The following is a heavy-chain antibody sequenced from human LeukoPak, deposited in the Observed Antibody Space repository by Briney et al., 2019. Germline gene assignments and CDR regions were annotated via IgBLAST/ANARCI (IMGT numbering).Heavy chain of an antibody. CDR3: ARQRLPEGGSSGWYAGDFDY. CDR1: GYSFTSYW. V-gene: IGHV5-51*01. CDR2: IYPGDSDT. J-gene: IGHJ4*02. Sequence: GESLKISCKGSGYSFTSYWIGWVRQMPGKGLEWMGIIYPGDSDTRYSPSFQGQVTISADKSISTAYLQWSSLKATDTAMYYCARQRLPEGGSSGWYAGDFDYWGQGTLVTVSS. D-gene: IGHD6-19*01.